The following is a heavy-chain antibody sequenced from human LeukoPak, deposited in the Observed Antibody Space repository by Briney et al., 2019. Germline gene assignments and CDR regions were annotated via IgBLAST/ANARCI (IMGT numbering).Heavy chain of an antibody. CDR3: ASRGDLSWFGAARH. J-gene: IGHJ4*02. Sequence: GGSLRLSCAVSGLTFNKYWMTWVRQAPGKGPEWVATIKEDGTEKHYVGSVKGRFTISRDNAKNSLYSQLNSLRTEDTALYYCASRGDLSWFGAARHWGQGTLVTVSS. D-gene: IGHD3-10*01. V-gene: IGHV3-7*01. CDR2: IKEDGTEK. CDR1: GLTFNKYW.